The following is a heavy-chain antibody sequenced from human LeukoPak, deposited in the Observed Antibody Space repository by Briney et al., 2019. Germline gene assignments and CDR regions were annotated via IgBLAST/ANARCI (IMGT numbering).Heavy chain of an antibody. Sequence: GGSLRLSCAASGFTFSTYNMNWVRQAPGKGLEWVSYISSSGSTKYYADSVKGRFTISRDNVKNSLFLQMNSLSDEDTAVYYCARDFLTGYFDYWGQGTLVTVSS. J-gene: IGHJ4*02. V-gene: IGHV3-48*02. CDR1: GFTFSTYN. CDR2: ISSSGSTK. D-gene: IGHD3-9*01. CDR3: ARDFLTGYFDY.